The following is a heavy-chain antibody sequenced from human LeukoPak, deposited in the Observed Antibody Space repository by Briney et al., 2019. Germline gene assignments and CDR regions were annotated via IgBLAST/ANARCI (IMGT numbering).Heavy chain of an antibody. J-gene: IGHJ4*02. CDR2: IPYDGSNK. D-gene: IGHD6-13*01. Sequence: GGSLRLFCAASGFTFSSYAMHWVRQAPGKGLEWVAVIPYDGSNKYYADSVKGRFTISRDNSKNTLYLQMNSLRAEDTAVYYCARDSSSYSFDYWGQGTLVTVSS. CDR3: ARDSSSYSFDY. V-gene: IGHV3-30*04. CDR1: GFTFSSYA.